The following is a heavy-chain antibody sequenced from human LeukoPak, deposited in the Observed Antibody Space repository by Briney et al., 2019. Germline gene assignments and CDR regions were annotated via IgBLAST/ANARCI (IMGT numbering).Heavy chain of an antibody. D-gene: IGHD4-17*01. V-gene: IGHV4-34*01. CDR3: ARLHFGDYSALYYLDY. CDR1: GGSISSYY. J-gene: IGHJ4*02. Sequence: MASETLSLTCTVSGGSISSYYWSWIRQPPGKGLEWIGEINHSRGTNYNPSLKSRVTMTVDTSNNQFSLNLRSVTAADTAVYYCARLHFGDYSALYYLDYWGQGVLVTVSS. CDR2: INHSRGT.